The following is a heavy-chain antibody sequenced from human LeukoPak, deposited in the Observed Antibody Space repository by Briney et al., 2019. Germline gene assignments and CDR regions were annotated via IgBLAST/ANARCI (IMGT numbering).Heavy chain of an antibody. V-gene: IGHV1-2*02. D-gene: IGHD6-13*01. CDR2: INPNSGGT. Sequence: ASVKVSCKASGYTFTGYYMHWVRQAPGQGLEWMGWINPNSGGTNYAQKFQGRVTMTRDTSISTAYMELSRLRSDDTAVYYCAREGAGGIAGAGTSAFDIWGQGTMVTVSS. CDR3: AREGAGGIAGAGTSAFDI. CDR1: GYTFTGYY. J-gene: IGHJ3*02.